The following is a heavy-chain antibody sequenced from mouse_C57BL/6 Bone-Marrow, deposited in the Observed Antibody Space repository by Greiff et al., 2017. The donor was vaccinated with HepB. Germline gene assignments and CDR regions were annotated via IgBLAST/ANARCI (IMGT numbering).Heavy chain of an antibody. J-gene: IGHJ1*03. V-gene: IGHV1-64*01. CDR3: ARRRVDGYYWYFDV. Sequence: QVQLKQPGAELVKPGASVKLSCKASGYTFTSYWMHWVKQRPGQGLEWIGMIHPNSGSTNYNEKFKSKATLTVDKSSSTAYMQLSSLTSEDSAVYYCARRRVDGYYWYFDVWGTGTTVTVSS. CDR1: GYTFTSYW. CDR2: IHPNSGST. D-gene: IGHD2-3*01.